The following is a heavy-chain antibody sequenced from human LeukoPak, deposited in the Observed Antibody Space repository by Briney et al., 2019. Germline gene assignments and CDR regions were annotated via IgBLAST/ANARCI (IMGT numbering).Heavy chain of an antibody. V-gene: IGHV4-39*07. D-gene: IGHD4-23*01. CDR2: IYYSGST. CDR3: ARETTVVRGGYYYYYYYMDV. J-gene: IGHJ6*03. CDR1: GGSISSSSYY. Sequence: NPSETLSLTCTVSGGSISSSSYYWGWIRQPPGKGLEWIGSIYYSGSTYYNPSLKSRVTISVDTSKNQFSLKLSSVTAADTAVYYCARETTVVRGGYYYYYYYMDVWGKGTTVTVSS.